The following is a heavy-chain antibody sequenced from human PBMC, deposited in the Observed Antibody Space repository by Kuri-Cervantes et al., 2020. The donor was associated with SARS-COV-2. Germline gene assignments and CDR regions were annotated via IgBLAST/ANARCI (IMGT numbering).Heavy chain of an antibody. CDR3: ARDSGDWNPDGLDL. Sequence: ASVKVSCKASGYTFTGYYMHWVRQAPGQGLEWMGWINPNSGGTNYAKKFQGRVTMTTDTSINTAYMEVSSLSFEDTAIYYCARDSGDWNPDGLDLWGQGTLVTVSS. D-gene: IGHD1-1*01. CDR1: GYTFTGYY. CDR2: INPNSGGT. V-gene: IGHV1-2*02. J-gene: IGHJ3*01.